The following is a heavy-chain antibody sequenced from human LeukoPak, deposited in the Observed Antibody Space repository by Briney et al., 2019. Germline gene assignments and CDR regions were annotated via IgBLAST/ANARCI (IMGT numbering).Heavy chain of an antibody. J-gene: IGHJ4*02. CDR1: GYSISSGYY. CDR2: IYQSGST. D-gene: IGHD6-6*01. CDR3: ASHRLSSSALDY. V-gene: IGHV4-38-2*02. Sequence: SETLSLTCSVSGYSISSGYYWGWIRQPPGKGLEWIGSIYQSGSTSYNPSLKSRVTISVDTSNNQFSLNLASVTAADTAVYSCASHRLSSSALDYWGQGTLVTVSS.